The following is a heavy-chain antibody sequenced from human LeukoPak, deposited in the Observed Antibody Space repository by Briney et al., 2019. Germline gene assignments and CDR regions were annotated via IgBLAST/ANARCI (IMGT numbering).Heavy chain of an antibody. CDR1: GYTLTGLS. Sequence: ASVKVSYKVSGYTLTGLSMHWVRQAPGKGLEWMGGFDPEDGETIYAQKFQGRVTMTEDTSTDTAYMELSSLRSEDTAVYYCATVNRRGSSSWYGGMDVWGKGTTVTVSS. D-gene: IGHD6-13*01. J-gene: IGHJ6*04. V-gene: IGHV1-24*01. CDR3: ATVNRRGSSSWYGGMDV. CDR2: FDPEDGET.